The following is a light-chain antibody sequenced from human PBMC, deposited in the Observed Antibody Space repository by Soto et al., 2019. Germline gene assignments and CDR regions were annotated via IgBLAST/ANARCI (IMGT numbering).Light chain of an antibody. CDR3: QQRSNWLT. CDR2: DAS. CDR1: QSVSRY. Sequence: IVFTQSPETLSLSPGERSTLSFRASQSVSRYLAWYQQKPGQAPRLLIYDASNRATGVPARFSGSGSGTDFTLSISSLEPEDFAVYYCQQRSNWLTFGQGTRLEIK. J-gene: IGKJ5*01. V-gene: IGKV3-11*01.